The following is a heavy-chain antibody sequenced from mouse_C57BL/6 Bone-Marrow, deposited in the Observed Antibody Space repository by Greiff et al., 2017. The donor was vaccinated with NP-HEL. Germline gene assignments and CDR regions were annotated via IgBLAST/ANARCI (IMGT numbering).Heavy chain of an antibody. CDR2: IDPEDGET. J-gene: IGHJ2*01. D-gene: IGHD2-3*01. Sequence: VQLQQSGAELVKPGASVKLSCTASGFNITDYYMNWVKQRTEQGLEWIGRIDPEDGETKYAPKFQGKATITADTSSNPADLQLSSLTSEDTAVYYCARSAYDGNFSFDYWGQGTTLTVSS. CDR3: ARSAYDGNFSFDY. CDR1: GFNITDYY. V-gene: IGHV14-2*01.